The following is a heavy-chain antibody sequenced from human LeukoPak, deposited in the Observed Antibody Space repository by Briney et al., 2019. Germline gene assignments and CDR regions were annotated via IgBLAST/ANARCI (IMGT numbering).Heavy chain of an antibody. CDR3: ARGGGYLRV. Sequence: ASVKVSCKASGYTFTDYYMNWVRQAPGQGLEWMGWINPDSGGANYAQQFQGRVTMTRDTSISTAYMILSGLRSDDTAVYYCARGGGYLRVWGQGTMVTVSS. J-gene: IGHJ3*01. V-gene: IGHV1-2*02. CDR1: GYTFTDYY. CDR2: INPDSGGA. D-gene: IGHD3-10*01.